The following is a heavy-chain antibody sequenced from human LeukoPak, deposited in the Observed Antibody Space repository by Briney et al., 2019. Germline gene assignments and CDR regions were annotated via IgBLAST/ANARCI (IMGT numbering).Heavy chain of an antibody. V-gene: IGHV1-69*13. Sequence: ASVKVSCKASGYTFTSYGINWVRQAPGQGLEWMGGIIPIFGTANYAQKFQGRVTITADESTSTAYMELSSLRSEDTAVYYCAREDGSGSYLDYWGQGTLVTVSS. CDR1: GYTFTSYG. D-gene: IGHD3-10*01. CDR2: IIPIFGTA. CDR3: AREDGSGSYLDY. J-gene: IGHJ4*02.